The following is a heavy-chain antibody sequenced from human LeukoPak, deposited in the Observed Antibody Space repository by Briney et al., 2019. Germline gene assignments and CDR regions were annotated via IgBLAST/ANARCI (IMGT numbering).Heavy chain of an antibody. D-gene: IGHD4-17*01. CDR1: GFTFSSYG. CDR3: AREPDYGDLYFDS. Sequence: PGRSLRLSCAASGFTFSSYGMHWVRQAPGKGLEWVAVIWYDGSNKYYADSVKGRFTISRDKSENTMYLQMDSLRAEDTAVYYCAREPDYGDLYFDSWGQGILVTVSS. CDR2: IWYDGSNK. J-gene: IGHJ4*02. V-gene: IGHV3-33*01.